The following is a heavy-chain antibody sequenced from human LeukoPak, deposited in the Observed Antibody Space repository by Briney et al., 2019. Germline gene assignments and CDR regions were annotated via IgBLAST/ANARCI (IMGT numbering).Heavy chain of an antibody. J-gene: IGHJ3*02. V-gene: IGHV3-53*01. CDR2: IYSGGST. CDR3: ARETYYYDSSGYGSAFDI. Sequence: PGGSLRLSCAASGFTVSSNYMSWVRQAPGKGLEWVSVIYSGGSTYYADPVKGRFTISRDNSKNTLYLQMNSLRAEDTAVYYCARETYYYDSSGYGSAFDIWGQGTMVTVSS. CDR1: GFTVSSNY. D-gene: IGHD3-22*01.